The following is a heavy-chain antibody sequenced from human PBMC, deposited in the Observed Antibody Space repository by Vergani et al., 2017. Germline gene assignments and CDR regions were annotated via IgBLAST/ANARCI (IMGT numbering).Heavy chain of an antibody. CDR2: FHHTGMT. V-gene: IGHV4-38-2*02. CDR3: ARRTGYYDSSGYYTFDY. J-gene: IGHJ4*02. D-gene: IGHD3-22*01. CDR1: NYSISRGYF. Sequence: QVQLQESGPGLVKPSETLSLTCTVSNYSISRGYFWGWIRRPPGKGLEWIASFHHTGMTYNNPSLKSRVTISVDTSKNQFSLKLSSVTAADTAVYYCARRTGYYDSSGYYTFDYWGQGTLVTVSS.